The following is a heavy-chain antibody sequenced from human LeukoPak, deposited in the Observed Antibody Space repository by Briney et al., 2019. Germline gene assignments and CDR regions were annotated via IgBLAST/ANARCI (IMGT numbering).Heavy chain of an antibody. Sequence: SVKVSCKASGGTFSSYAISWVRQAPGQGLEWMGGIIPIFGTANYAQKFQGRVTITADESTSTAYMELSSLRSEDTAVYYCARSRYFDWLSPYFYYGMDVWGKGTTVTVSS. CDR3: ARSRYFDWLSPYFYYGMDV. CDR1: GGTFSSYA. D-gene: IGHD3-9*01. J-gene: IGHJ6*04. V-gene: IGHV1-69*01. CDR2: IIPIFGTA.